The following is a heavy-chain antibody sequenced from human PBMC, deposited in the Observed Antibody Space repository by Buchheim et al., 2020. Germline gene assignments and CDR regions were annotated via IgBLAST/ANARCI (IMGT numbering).Heavy chain of an antibody. D-gene: IGHD3/OR15-3a*01. J-gene: IGHJ3*02. CDR3: AKDVDYAFDI. CDR2: VRSSSDI. V-gene: IGHV3-48*02. CDR1: GFTFSSYS. Sequence: EVQLVESGGNLVQPGGSLRLSCAASGFTFSSYSMNWVRQAPGKGLEWISWVRSSSDISYADSVRGRFTISRDNAKNPLYLQMNGLRNEDTAVYYCAKDVDYAFDIWGQGT.